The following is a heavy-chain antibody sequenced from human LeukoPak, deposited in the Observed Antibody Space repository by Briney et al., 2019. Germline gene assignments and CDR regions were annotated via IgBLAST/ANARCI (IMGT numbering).Heavy chain of an antibody. CDR3: ARGSEFFSEQLGHYFDY. J-gene: IGHJ4*02. D-gene: IGHD6-6*01. Sequence: SETLSLTCTVSGGSINSYYWSWIRQPAGKGLEWIGRIFTSGSTNYNPTLKSRVTMSTDTSNNQFSLKLNSLTAADTADYYCARGSEFFSEQLGHYFDYWGQGILVTVSS. CDR1: GGSINSYY. CDR2: IFTSGST. V-gene: IGHV4-4*07.